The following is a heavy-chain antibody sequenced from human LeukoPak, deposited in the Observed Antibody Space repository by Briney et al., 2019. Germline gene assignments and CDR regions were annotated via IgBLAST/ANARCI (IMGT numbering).Heavy chain of an antibody. D-gene: IGHD1-26*01. CDR3: ARDKLAGATYFDS. J-gene: IGHJ4*02. Sequence: GGSLRLSCESSGFIDRSTWMRWVRQARGKGLEWVSIMYGCGTTSHADSVKGRFTVSRDNAKNILYLQMNSLRADDTAVYYFARDKLAGATYFDSSGQRNLVTVSS. V-gene: IGHV3-66*03. CDR1: GFIDRSTW. CDR2: MYGCGTT.